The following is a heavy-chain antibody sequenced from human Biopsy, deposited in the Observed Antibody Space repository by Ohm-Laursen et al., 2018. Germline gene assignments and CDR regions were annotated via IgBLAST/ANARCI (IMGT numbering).Heavy chain of an antibody. Sequence: TLSLTCAVYGGSFSGYYWSWIRQPPGKGLEWIGEMNHGGSTNYNSSLKSRVTISVDTSKNQFSLKLNSVTAADTAVYYCARGSNWNDWSFDYWGRGTVVTVPS. D-gene: IGHD1-20*01. CDR1: GGSFSGYY. V-gene: IGHV4-34*01. CDR3: ARGSNWNDWSFDY. CDR2: MNHGGST. J-gene: IGHJ4*02.